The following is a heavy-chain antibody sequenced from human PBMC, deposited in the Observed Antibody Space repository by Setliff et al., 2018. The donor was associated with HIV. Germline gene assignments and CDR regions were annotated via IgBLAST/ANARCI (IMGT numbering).Heavy chain of an antibody. V-gene: IGHV4-39*01. CDR3: ARPRVGDDAFNI. CDR1: GGSISSDDYF. CDR2: IFHTGST. J-gene: IGHJ3*02. Sequence: SETLSLTCTVSGGSISSDDYFCGWVRQPPGKGLEWIGNIFHTGSTYYNPSLKSRLSISLDTSKNQFSLSLTSVTAADTAVYFCARPRVGDDAFNIWSQGTLVTVS.